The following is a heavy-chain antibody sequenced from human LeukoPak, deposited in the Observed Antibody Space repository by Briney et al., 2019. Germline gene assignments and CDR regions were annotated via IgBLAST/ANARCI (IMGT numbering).Heavy chain of an antibody. V-gene: IGHV1-2*02. J-gene: IGHJ3*02. Sequence: ASVKVSCKASGYTFAAYYIHWVRQAPGQGLEWMGWITPNSGGTKYAQTFRGRVTMAWDTSISTAYMELSRLTSDDTAVYYCARDRADNWDRSGYYPDAFDIWGQGTMVTVS. CDR1: GYTFAAYY. D-gene: IGHD3-22*01. CDR3: ARDRADNWDRSGYYPDAFDI. CDR2: ITPNSGGT.